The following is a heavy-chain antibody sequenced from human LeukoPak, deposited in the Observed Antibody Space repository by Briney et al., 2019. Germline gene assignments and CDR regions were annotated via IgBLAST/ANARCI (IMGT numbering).Heavy chain of an antibody. J-gene: IGHJ4*02. CDR3: ARDLTSVTAFYFFDY. CDR2: INPNSGGT. CDR1: GYTFTGSY. Sequence: ASVKVSCKASGYTFTGSYMHWVRQAPGQGLEWMGWINPNSGGTNYAQKFQGRVTMTGDTSISTAYMELTRLRSDDTAVYYCARDLTSVTAFYFFDYWGQGTLVTVSS. V-gene: IGHV1-2*02. D-gene: IGHD4-17*01.